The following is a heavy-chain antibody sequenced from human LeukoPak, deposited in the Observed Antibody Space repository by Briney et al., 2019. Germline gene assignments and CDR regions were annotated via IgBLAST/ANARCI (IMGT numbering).Heavy chain of an antibody. CDR1: GYTFTGYY. CDR2: INPNSGGT. Sequence: ASVKVSCKASGYTFTGYYMHWVRQAPGQGLEWMGWINPNSGGTNYAQKFQGRVTMTRDTSISTAYMELSSLRSEDTALYYCAKDIGEIAAALSYYGMDVWGQGTTVTVSS. CDR3: AKDIGEIAAALSYYGMDV. J-gene: IGHJ6*02. V-gene: IGHV1-2*02. D-gene: IGHD6-13*01.